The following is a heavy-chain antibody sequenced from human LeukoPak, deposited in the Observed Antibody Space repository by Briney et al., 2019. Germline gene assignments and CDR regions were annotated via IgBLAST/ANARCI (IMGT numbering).Heavy chain of an antibody. Sequence: SVKVSCKASGGTFSSHAISWVRQAPGQGLEWMGRIIPIFGTANYAQKFQGRVTITTDESTSTAYMELSSLRSEDTAVCYCASGGASGSGWYYFDYWGQGTLVTVSS. CDR1: GGTFSSHA. D-gene: IGHD6-19*01. CDR2: IIPIFGTA. CDR3: ASGGASGSGWYYFDY. J-gene: IGHJ4*02. V-gene: IGHV1-69*05.